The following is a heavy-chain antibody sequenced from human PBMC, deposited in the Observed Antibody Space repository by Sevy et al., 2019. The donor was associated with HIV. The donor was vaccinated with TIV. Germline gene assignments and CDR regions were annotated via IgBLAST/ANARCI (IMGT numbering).Heavy chain of an antibody. D-gene: IGHD7-27*01. CDR3: GRDNWGSIDY. V-gene: IGHV4-59*01. Sequence: SETLSLTCTVSGGSLNTYGWSWIRQPPGKGLEWIGHAYYNGGTNYNPSLKSRLTILVGTSERQFSLQLSSVTPADTALYYCGRDNWGSIDYWGQGVLVTVSS. CDR2: AYYNGGT. CDR1: GGSLNTYG. J-gene: IGHJ4*02.